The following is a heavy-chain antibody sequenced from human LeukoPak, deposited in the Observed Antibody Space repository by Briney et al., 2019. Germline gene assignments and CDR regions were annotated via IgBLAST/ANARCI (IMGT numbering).Heavy chain of an antibody. CDR3: AKSTPSNYDSSDY. J-gene: IGHJ4*02. V-gene: IGHV3-23*01. CDR1: GFIFSHHG. CDR2: IRSDAVTT. D-gene: IGHD3-22*01. Sequence: GGSLRLSCATSGFIFSHHGMNWVRQAPGKGLEWVSGIRSDAVTTYYADFVKGRFIISRDNSKNTVYLQMNSLSAEDAAVYYCAKSTPSNYDSSDYWGQGTLVTVSS.